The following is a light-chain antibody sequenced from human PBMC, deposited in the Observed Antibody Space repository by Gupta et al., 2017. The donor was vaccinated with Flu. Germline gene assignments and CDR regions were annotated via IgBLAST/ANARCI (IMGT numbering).Light chain of an antibody. J-gene: IGLJ3*02. V-gene: IGLV3-10*01. CDR2: ENN. CDR3: YSMDSSGNSHV. Sequence: GQTARITWSEHQLSKKYANWVQQKSGTAPELIIYENNKRPPGIPERFSGPSSGKVATLGITRAQVEDEAGYYCYSMDSSGNSHVFGGGTKPTVL. CDR1: QLSKKY.